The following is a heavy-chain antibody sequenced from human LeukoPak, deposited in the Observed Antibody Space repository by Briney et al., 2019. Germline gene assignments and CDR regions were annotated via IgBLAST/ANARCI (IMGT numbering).Heavy chain of an antibody. V-gene: IGHV4-34*01. Sequence: SETLSLTCAVYGGSSSGYYWSWIRQPPGKGLEWIGEINHSGSTNYNPSLKSRVTISVDTSKNQFSLKLSSVTAADTAVYYCASIFIPGGMDWGQGTLVTVSS. D-gene: IGHD3-3*02. CDR3: ASIFIPGGMD. CDR2: INHSGST. CDR1: GGSSSGYY. J-gene: IGHJ1*01.